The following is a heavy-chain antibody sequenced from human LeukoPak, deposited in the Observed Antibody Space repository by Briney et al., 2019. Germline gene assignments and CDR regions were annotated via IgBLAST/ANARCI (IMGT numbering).Heavy chain of an antibody. D-gene: IGHD6-13*01. CDR1: GYTFTSYG. V-gene: IGHV1-18*01. CDR3: ARDLRISSSWYGVRGGYYYYGMDV. Sequence: ASVKVSCKASGYTFTSYGISWVRQAPGQGLEWMGWISAYNGNTNYAQKPQGRVTVTTDTSTSTAYMELRSLRSDDTAVYYCARDLRISSSWYGVRGGYYYYGMDVWGQGTTVTVSS. J-gene: IGHJ6*02. CDR2: ISAYNGNT.